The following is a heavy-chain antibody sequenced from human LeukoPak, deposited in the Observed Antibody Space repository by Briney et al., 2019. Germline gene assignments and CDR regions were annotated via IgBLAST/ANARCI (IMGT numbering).Heavy chain of an antibody. D-gene: IGHD2-2*01. J-gene: IGHJ4*02. CDR1: GFTSSYYS. V-gene: IGHV3-21*01. Sequence: GGSLRLSCAASGFTSSYYSMNWVRQAPGKGLEWVASISSSSSYIYYADSVKGRFTISRDNAKNSLYLHIISLRAEDTAVYYCARAYCSDTSCYRYFDYWGQGTLVTVSS. CDR3: ARAYCSDTSCYRYFDY. CDR2: ISSSSSYI.